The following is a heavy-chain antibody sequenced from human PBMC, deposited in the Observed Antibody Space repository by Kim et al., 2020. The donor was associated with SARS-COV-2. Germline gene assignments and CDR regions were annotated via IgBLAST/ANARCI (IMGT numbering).Heavy chain of an antibody. J-gene: IGHJ3*02. CDR2: ITRDGAIT. CDR3: VKRDIAFDI. Sequence: GGSLRLSCVASGFTFSSHWMHWVRQAPGKGLVWVSRITRDGAITEYADSVKGRFTISRDNAKNTLYLQMNSLRVEDTAVYYCVKRDIAFDIWGQGTMVTVSS. CDR1: GFTFSSHW. V-gene: IGHV3-74*01.